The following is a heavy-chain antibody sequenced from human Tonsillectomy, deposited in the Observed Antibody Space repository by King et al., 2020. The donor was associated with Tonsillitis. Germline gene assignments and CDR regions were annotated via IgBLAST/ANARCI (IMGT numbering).Heavy chain of an antibody. D-gene: IGHD2-2*01. Sequence: VQLVESGGGLVQPGGSLRLSCAASGFSLSTYGVHWVRHATGKGLEWVSAMGCTGNIYYADSLKGRFTISREDAKNAFYLQMDSLRAEDTAVYFCARGNWSSTTRYWFDYWGQGTLVTVSS. V-gene: IGHV3-13*01. CDR3: ARGNWSSTTRYWFDY. CDR2: MGCTGNI. CDR1: GFSLSTYG. J-gene: IGHJ4*01.